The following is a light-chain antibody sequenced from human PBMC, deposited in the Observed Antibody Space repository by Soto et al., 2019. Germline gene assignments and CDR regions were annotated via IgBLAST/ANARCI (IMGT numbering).Light chain of an antibody. CDR1: STDVGGYIY. CDR3: SSYSSSSKIL. Sequence: QLVLTQPASVSGSLGQSITLSCTGTSTDVGGYIYVSWYQQYPGKAPKLIIFEIYNRPSGVSDRFSGSRSGNTASLTISSLQTEDEADYYCSSYSSSSKILFGGGTKLTVL. V-gene: IGLV2-14*01. CDR2: EIY. J-gene: IGLJ2*01.